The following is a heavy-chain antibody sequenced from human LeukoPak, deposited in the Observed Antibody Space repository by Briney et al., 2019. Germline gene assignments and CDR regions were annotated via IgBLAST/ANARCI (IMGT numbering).Heavy chain of an antibody. CDR2: INHSGST. V-gene: IGHV4-34*01. CDR3: AGGPGIAAAGYFDC. Sequence: PSETLSLTCAVYGGSFSDYYWTWIRQSPGKGLEWIGEINHSGSTNYNSSLKSRVTISVDPYKKQFSLKLSSLTAADTAVYSCAGGPGIAAAGYFDCWGQGTLVTVST. D-gene: IGHD6-13*01. CDR1: GGSFSDYY. J-gene: IGHJ4*02.